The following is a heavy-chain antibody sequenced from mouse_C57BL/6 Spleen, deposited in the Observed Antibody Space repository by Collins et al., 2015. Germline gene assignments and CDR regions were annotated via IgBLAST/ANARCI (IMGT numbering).Heavy chain of an antibody. Sequence: QVQLQQPGAELVKPGASVELSCKASGYTLTSCWMHWVKQRPGRGLEWIGRIDPNSGGTKYNEKFKSKATLTVDKPSSTACMQLSSLTSEDSAVYYCARYDYDGYYAMDYWGQGTSVTVSS. CDR3: ARYDYDGYYAMDY. J-gene: IGHJ4*01. V-gene: IGHV1-72*01. D-gene: IGHD2-4*01. CDR2: IDPNSGGT. CDR1: GYTLTSCW.